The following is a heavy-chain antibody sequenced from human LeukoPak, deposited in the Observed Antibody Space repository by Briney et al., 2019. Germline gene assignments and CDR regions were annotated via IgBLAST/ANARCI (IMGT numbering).Heavy chain of an antibody. D-gene: IGHD2-2*01. CDR3: ARGTGIVVVPAAPYNWFDP. CDR1: GFTFSSYS. J-gene: IGHJ5*02. CDR2: ISSSSSYI. Sequence: GGSLRLSCAASGFTFSSYSMNWVRQAPGKGLEWVSSISSSSSYIYYADSVKGRFTISRDNAKNSLYLQMNSLRAEDTAVYYCARGTGIVVVPAAPYNWFDPWGQGTPVTVSS. V-gene: IGHV3-21*01.